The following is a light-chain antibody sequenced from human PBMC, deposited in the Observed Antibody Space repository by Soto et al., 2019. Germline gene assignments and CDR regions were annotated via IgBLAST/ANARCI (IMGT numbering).Light chain of an antibody. J-gene: IGKJ5*01. Sequence: EIVLTQSPGTLSLSPGERATLSCRASQSVGNSYLAWYQQKPGQAPSLLIYDASIRATGIPDRFSGSGSGTDFTLTISRLEPEDFVVYYCQQYGNSPTFGQGTGLEIK. CDR3: QQYGNSPT. V-gene: IGKV3-20*01. CDR1: QSVGNSY. CDR2: DAS.